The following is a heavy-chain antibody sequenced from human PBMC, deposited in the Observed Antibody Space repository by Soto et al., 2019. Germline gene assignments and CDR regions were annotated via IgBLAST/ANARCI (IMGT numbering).Heavy chain of an antibody. CDR3: ARVWYYDSSGYYETGALDY. D-gene: IGHD3-22*01. CDR1: GYTFTGYY. Sequence: ASVKVSCKASGYTFTGYYMHWVRQAPGQGLEWMGWINPNSGGTNYAQKFQGRVTMTGDTSISTAYMELSRLRSDDTAVYYCARVWYYDSSGYYETGALDYWGQGTLVTVSS. V-gene: IGHV1-2*02. CDR2: INPNSGGT. J-gene: IGHJ4*02.